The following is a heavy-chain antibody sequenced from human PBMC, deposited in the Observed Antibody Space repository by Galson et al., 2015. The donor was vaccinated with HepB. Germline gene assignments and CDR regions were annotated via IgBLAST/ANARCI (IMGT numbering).Heavy chain of an antibody. CDR3: ARDCPGYSSGWPSKSYYYYGMDV. D-gene: IGHD6-19*01. CDR2: IWYDGSNK. J-gene: IGHJ6*02. CDR1: GLTFSSYG. Sequence: SLRLSCAASGLTFSSYGMHWVRQAPGKGLEWVAVIWYDGSNKYYADSVKGRFTISRDNSKNTLYLQMNSLRAEDTAVYYCARDCPGYSSGWPSKSYYYYGMDVWGQGTTVTVSS. V-gene: IGHV3-33*01.